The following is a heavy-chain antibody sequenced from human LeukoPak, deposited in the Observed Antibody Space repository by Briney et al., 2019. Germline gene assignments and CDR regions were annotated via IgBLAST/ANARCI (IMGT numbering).Heavy chain of an antibody. CDR1: GGSISSSSYY. CDR3: ARRAQTYYDFWSGYPTRGYFDY. Sequence: SDTLSLTCTVSGGSISSSSYYWGRIRQPPGKGLECIGSMYYCGRTYCNPSLTSLVPLSVDTSKNDFSLKLSSVTATDTAVYDCARRAQTYYDFWSGYPTRGYFDYWGQGTLVTVSS. J-gene: IGHJ4*02. D-gene: IGHD3-3*01. V-gene: IGHV4-39*01. CDR2: MYYCGRT.